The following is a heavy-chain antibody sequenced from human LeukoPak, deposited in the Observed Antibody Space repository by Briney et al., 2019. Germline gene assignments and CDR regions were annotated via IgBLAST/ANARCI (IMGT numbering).Heavy chain of an antibody. J-gene: IGHJ3*02. Sequence: ASVKVSCKVSGYTLTELSMHWVRQAPGKGLEWMGGFDPEDGETIYAQKLQGRVTMTTDTSTSTAYMELRSLRSDDTAVYYCARAPSGGNPRLDIWGQGTMVTVSS. CDR3: ARAPSGGNPRLDI. D-gene: IGHD4-23*01. CDR1: GYTLTELS. V-gene: IGHV1-24*01. CDR2: FDPEDGET.